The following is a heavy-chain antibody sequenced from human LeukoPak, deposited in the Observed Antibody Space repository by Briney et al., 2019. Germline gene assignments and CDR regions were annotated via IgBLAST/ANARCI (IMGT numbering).Heavy chain of an antibody. CDR1: GFTFDDCA. CDR3: AKEGLRGVYFDY. V-gene: IGHV3-9*01. J-gene: IGHJ4*02. CDR2: ISWNSGSI. Sequence: GRSLRLSCAASGFTFDDCAMHWVRQAPGKGLEWVSGISWNSGSIGYADSVKGRFTISRDNAKNSLYLQMNSLRAEDTALYYCAKEGLRGVYFDYWGQGTLVTVSS. D-gene: IGHD5-12*01.